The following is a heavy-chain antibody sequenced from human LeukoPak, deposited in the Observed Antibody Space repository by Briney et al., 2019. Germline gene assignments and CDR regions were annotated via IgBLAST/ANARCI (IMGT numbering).Heavy chain of an antibody. CDR1: GGSISSGGYY. D-gene: IGHD3-16*01. CDR3: ARKPRGMPFDY. Sequence: ASETLSLTCTVSGGSISSGGYYWSWIRQHPGKGLEWIGYIYYSGSTYYNPSLKSRVTISVDTSKNQFSLKLSSVTAAGTAVYYCARKPRGMPFDYWGQGTLVTVSS. V-gene: IGHV4-31*03. CDR2: IYYSGST. J-gene: IGHJ4*02.